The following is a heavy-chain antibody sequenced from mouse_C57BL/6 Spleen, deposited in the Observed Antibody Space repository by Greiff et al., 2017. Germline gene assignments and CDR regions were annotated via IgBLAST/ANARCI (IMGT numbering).Heavy chain of an antibody. CDR2: ISYDGSN. CDR3: AIIFDY. Sequence: EVKLMESGPGLVKPSPSLSLTCSVTGYSITSGYYWNWIRQFPGNKLEWMSYISYDGSNNYNPSLKNRISITRDTSKNLFFLKLNSVTTEDTATYYCAIIFDYWGQGTTLTVSS. J-gene: IGHJ2*01. V-gene: IGHV3-6*01. CDR1: GYSITSGYY.